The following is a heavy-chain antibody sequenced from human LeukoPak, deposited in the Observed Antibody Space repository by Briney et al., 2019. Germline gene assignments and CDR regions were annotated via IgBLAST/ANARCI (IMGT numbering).Heavy chain of an antibody. D-gene: IGHD3-10*01. J-gene: IGHJ4*02. CDR3: ARGRHYGSGTQYMAWYSDS. Sequence: GGSLRLSCAASGFSFNKHYMNWVRQAPGKGLEWVSYISFSVNTKYYGDSVKGRFTISRDNAKKSLYLQMNSLRAEDTAVYYCARGRHYGSGTQYMAWYSDSWGQGTLVTVSS. CDR2: ISFSVNTK. V-gene: IGHV3-48*03. CDR1: GFSFNKHY.